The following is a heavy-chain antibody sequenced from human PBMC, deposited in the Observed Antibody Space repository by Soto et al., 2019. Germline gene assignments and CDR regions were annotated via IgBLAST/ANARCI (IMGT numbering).Heavy chain of an antibody. V-gene: IGHV1-18*01. CDR3: ASTQLTYYDFWSGYQPTGWFDP. Sequence: ASVKVSCKASGYTFTSYGISWVRQAPGQGLEWMGWTSAYNGNTNYAQKLQGRVTMTTDTSTSTAYMELRSLRSDDTAVYYCASTQLTYYDFWSGYQPTGWFDPWGQGTLVTVSS. CDR2: TSAYNGNT. J-gene: IGHJ5*02. CDR1: GYTFTSYG. D-gene: IGHD3-3*01.